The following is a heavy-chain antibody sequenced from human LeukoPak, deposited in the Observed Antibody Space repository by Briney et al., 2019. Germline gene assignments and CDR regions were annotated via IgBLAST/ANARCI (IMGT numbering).Heavy chain of an antibody. Sequence: GGPLRLSCAASGFTFSSYAMSWVRQAPGKGLEWVSAISGSGGSTYYADSVKGRFTISRDNSKNTLYLQMNSLRAEDTAVYYCAKAVVTPFSSYYYYYMDVWGKGTTVTVSS. V-gene: IGHV3-23*01. J-gene: IGHJ6*03. CDR3: AKAVVTPFSSYYYYYMDV. CDR1: GFTFSSYA. CDR2: ISGSGGST. D-gene: IGHD4-23*01.